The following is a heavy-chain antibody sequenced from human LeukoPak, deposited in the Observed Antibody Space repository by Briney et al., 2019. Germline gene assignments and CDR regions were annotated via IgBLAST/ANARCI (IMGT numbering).Heavy chain of an antibody. CDR3: ASSHWVWGTFDY. CDR1: GGSISSYY. J-gene: IGHJ4*02. Sequence: SETLSLTCTVSGGSISSYYWSWIRQPPGKGRDGIGYIYYSGSTNYNPSLKSRVTISVDTSKNQFSLKLSSVTAADTAVYYCASSHWVWGTFDYWGQGTLVTVSS. CDR2: IYYSGST. V-gene: IGHV4-59*08. D-gene: IGHD7-27*01.